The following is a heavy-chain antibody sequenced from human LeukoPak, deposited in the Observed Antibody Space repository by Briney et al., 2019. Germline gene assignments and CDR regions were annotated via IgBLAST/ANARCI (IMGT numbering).Heavy chain of an antibody. CDR3: AKDYGDYGSGSSFDY. CDR1: GFTFSSYG. Sequence: PGGSLRLSCAASGFTFSSYGMHWVRQAPGKGLEWVAFIRYDGSKKYYADSVKGRFTISRDNSKNTLYLQMNSLRAEDTAVYYCAKDYGDYGSGSSFDYWGQGTLVTVSS. J-gene: IGHJ4*02. CDR2: IRYDGSKK. D-gene: IGHD3-10*01. V-gene: IGHV3-30*02.